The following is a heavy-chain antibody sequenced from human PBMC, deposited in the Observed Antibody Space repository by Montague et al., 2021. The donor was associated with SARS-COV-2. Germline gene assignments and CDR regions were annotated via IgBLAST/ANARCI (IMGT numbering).Heavy chain of an antibody. Sequence: SETLSLTCEVSGGSISSYYWSWIRQSPGKGLEWIGYVHYTGSIKYNPSLKTRVTLSLDTPKKHCSLKLKSVTAADTAVYYCARAQNTCFIANCVNYFEVWGLGALVTVSS. CDR1: GGSISSYY. J-gene: IGHJ4*02. V-gene: IGHV4-59*01. CDR3: ARAQNTCFIANCVNYFEV. D-gene: IGHD1-1*01. CDR2: VHYTGSI.